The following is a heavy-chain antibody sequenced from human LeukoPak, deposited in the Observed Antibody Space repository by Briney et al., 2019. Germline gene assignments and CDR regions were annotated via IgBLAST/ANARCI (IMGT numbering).Heavy chain of an antibody. CDR2: IYSGGST. Sequence: GGSLRLSCAASGFTVSSNYMNCVRQAQGKGLEWVSVIYSGGSTYYADSVKGRLTISRDNSKNTLYLQMNSLRAEDTAVYYCASSVGYSYGYMGAFDIWGQGTMVTVSS. V-gene: IGHV3-53*01. D-gene: IGHD5-18*01. J-gene: IGHJ3*02. CDR1: GFTVSSNY. CDR3: ASSVGYSYGYMGAFDI.